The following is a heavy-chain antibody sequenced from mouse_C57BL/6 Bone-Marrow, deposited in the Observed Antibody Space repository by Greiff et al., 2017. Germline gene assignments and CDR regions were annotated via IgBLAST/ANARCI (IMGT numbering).Heavy chain of an antibody. V-gene: IGHV1-18*01. CDR3: ARHSSGYLYAMDY. CDR2: INPNNGGT. Sequence: EVMLVESGPELVKPGASVKIPCKASGYTFTGYNMDWVKQSHGKSLEWIGDINPNNGGTIYNQKFKGKATLTVDKSSSTAYMELRSLTSEDTAVYYCARHSSGYLYAMDYWGQGTSVTVSS. CDR1: GYTFTGYN. J-gene: IGHJ4*01. D-gene: IGHD3-2*02.